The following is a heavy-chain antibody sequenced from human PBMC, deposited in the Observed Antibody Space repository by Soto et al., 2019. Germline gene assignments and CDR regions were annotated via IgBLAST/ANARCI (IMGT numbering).Heavy chain of an antibody. CDR1: GFSVSSNY. D-gene: IGHD6-19*01. Sequence: GGSLRLSCAASGFSVSSNYMNWVRQAPGKGLEWVSVIYSSGTTYYADSVKGRFTISRDNSKNTLYLQMNGLRAEDTAFYYCARGIAVAGFYFDYWGQGTLVTSPQ. CDR2: IYSSGTT. J-gene: IGHJ4*02. V-gene: IGHV3-53*01. CDR3: ARGIAVAGFYFDY.